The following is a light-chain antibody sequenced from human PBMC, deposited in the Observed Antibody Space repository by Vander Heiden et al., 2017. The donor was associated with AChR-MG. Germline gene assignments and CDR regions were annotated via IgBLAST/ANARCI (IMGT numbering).Light chain of an antibody. CDR2: GAS. CDR3: QQHNNWPST. J-gene: IGKJ2*01. CDR1: HSVRSN. V-gene: IGKV3D-15*01. Sequence: PATLSVSPGERATLSCRASHSVRSNLAWYQQKPGQAPRLFMYGASSRATGIPARFSGSGSGTEFTLTISSLQSEDFAVYYCQQHNNWPSTFGQGTKLEI.